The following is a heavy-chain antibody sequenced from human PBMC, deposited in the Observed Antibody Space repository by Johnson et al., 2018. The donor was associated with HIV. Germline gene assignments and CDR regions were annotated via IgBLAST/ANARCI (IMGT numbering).Heavy chain of an antibody. CDR1: GFTFSSNY. V-gene: IGHV3-66*01. D-gene: IGHD5-18*01. CDR2: IYTGGST. CDR3: AKFPYTAMASDAFDI. J-gene: IGHJ3*02. Sequence: VQLVESGGGLVQPGGSLRLSCAASGFTFSSNYMSWVRQAPGRGLEWVSIIYTGGSTYYADSVKGRFTISRDNSKNTLYLQMNSLRAEDTAVYYCAKFPYTAMASDAFDIWGQGTMVTVSS.